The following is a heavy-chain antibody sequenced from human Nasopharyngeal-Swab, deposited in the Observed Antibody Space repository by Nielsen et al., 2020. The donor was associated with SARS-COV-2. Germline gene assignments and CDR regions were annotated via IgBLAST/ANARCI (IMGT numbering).Heavy chain of an antibody. V-gene: IGHV3-9*01. J-gene: IGHJ6*02. Sequence: SLKISCAASGFTFDDYAMHWVRQAPGKGLEWVSRISPNICSIRYADSVKGRFTISRDNAKNSLYLQMNSLRAEDTALYYCAKDTGSIGYSYGYDYYYGMDVWGQGTTVTVSS. CDR3: AKDTGSIGYSYGYDYYYGMDV. CDR2: ISPNICSI. CDR1: GFTFDDYA. D-gene: IGHD5-18*01.